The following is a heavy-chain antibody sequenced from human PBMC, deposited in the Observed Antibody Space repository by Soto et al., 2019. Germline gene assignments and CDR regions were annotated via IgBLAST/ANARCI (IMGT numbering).Heavy chain of an antibody. J-gene: IGHJ4*02. V-gene: IGHV4-59*01. CDR2: IYYSGST. CDR3: ARVDYYDSSGYYDY. CDR1: GGSISSYY. Sequence: SETLSLTCTVSGGSISSYYWSWIRQPPGKGLEWIGYIYYSGSTNYNPSLKSRVTISVDTSKNQFSLKLSSVTAADTAVYYCARVDYYDSSGYYDYWGQGTLVTVSS. D-gene: IGHD3-22*01.